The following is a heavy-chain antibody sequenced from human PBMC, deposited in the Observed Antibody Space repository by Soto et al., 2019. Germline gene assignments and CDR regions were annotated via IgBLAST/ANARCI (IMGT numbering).Heavy chain of an antibody. CDR3: AKDISLDAFDI. CDR1: GFTFSSYG. V-gene: IGHV3-30*18. Sequence: GGSLRLSCAASGFTFSSYGMHWVRQAPGKGLEWVAVISYDGSNKYYADSVKGRFTISRDNSKNTLYLQMNSLRAEDTAVYYCAKDISLDAFDIWGQGTMVTVSS. J-gene: IGHJ3*02. D-gene: IGHD3-9*01. CDR2: ISYDGSNK.